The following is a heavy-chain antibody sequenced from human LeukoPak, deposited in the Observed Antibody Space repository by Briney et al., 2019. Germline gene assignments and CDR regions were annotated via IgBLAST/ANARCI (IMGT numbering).Heavy chain of an antibody. CDR1: GYSIGSGYY. CDR2: IFHSGST. D-gene: IGHD4-23*01. CDR3: ARGRNNYGGNSEIEY. J-gene: IGHJ4*02. Sequence: PSETLSLTCSVSGYSIGSGYYWGWIRQTPGKGLEWIGNIFHSGSTNYNPSLQSRVTISVDMSKNQFSLKLRSVTAADTAVYYCARGRNNYGGNSEIEYWGQGTLVTVSS. V-gene: IGHV4-38-2*02.